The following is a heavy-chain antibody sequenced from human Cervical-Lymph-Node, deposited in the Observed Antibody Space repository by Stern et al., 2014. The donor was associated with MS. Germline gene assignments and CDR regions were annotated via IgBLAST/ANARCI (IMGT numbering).Heavy chain of an antibody. CDR2: IYPGDSDT. CDR1: GFSFTGYW. CDR3: ARGSAGAGAFFDY. Sequence: EVQLVESGAEVKKPGESLQISCQGSGFSFTGYWIGWVRQMPGRGLEWMGNIYPGDSDTRYSPSFQGQITISADKSISTAYLQWNSLKASDTAIFYCARGSAGAGAFFDYWGQGTLVTVSS. J-gene: IGHJ4*02. D-gene: IGHD2-8*02. V-gene: IGHV5-51*01.